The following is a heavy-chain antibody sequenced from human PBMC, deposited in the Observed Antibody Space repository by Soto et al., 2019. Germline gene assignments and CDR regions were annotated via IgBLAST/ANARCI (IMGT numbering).Heavy chain of an antibody. V-gene: IGHV4-61*08. Sequence: SETLSLTCTVSGGSISSGGYYWSWIRQHPGKGLEWIGYIFYSGSTNYNPSLKSRVTISVDTSKNQFSLKLSSVTAADTAVYYCARARVATPDFDYWGQGTLVTVSS. D-gene: IGHD5-12*01. CDR2: IFYSGST. CDR1: GGSISSGGYY. CDR3: ARARVATPDFDY. J-gene: IGHJ4*02.